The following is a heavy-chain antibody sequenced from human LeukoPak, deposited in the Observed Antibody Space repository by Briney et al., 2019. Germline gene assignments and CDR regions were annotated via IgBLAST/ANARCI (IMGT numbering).Heavy chain of an antibody. Sequence: SQTLSLTCAISGDSVSSNSAAWNWIRQSPSRGLEWLGRTYYRSKWYNDYAVSVKSRITINPDTSKNQFSLQLNSVTPEDTAVYYCARGLAYCGGDCPSYFDHWGQGTLVTVSS. CDR1: GDSVSSNSAA. CDR2: TYYRSKWYN. D-gene: IGHD2-21*02. V-gene: IGHV6-1*01. CDR3: ARGLAYCGGDCPSYFDH. J-gene: IGHJ4*02.